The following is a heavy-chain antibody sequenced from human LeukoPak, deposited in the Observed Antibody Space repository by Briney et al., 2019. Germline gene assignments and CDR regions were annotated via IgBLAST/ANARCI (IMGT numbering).Heavy chain of an antibody. CDR2: IYYSGST. D-gene: IGHD3-3*01. V-gene: IGHV4-30-4*08. CDR1: GGSISSGDYY. J-gene: IGHJ4*02. CDR3: ARVGTAGDFTYLDY. Sequence: SETLSLTCTVSGGSISSGDYYWSWIRQPPWKGLEWIGYIYYSGSTYYNPSLKSRVTISVDTSKNQFSLKLSSVTAADTAVYYCARVGTAGDFTYLDYWGQGTLVTVSS.